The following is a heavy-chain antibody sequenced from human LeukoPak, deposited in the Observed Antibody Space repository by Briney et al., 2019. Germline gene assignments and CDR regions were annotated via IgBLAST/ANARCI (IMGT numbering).Heavy chain of an antibody. D-gene: IGHD6-13*01. V-gene: IGHV4-39*07. CDR2: IYYSGST. CDR1: GGSITSSHY. J-gene: IGHJ4*02. Sequence: PSETLSLTCTVSGGSITSSHYWGWIRQPPGKGLEWIGSIYYSGSTSYSPSLRSRVTISVDTSKNQFSLKLSSVTAADTAVYYCARVHEYSSSWFLVDYWGQGTLVTVSS. CDR3: ARVHEYSSSWFLVDY.